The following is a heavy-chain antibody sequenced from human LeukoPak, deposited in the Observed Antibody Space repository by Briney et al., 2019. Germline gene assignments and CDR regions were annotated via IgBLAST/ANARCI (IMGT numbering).Heavy chain of an antibody. V-gene: IGHV1-69*13. J-gene: IGHJ4*02. CDR3: ARGGGDDYVWGSYRYLDY. CDR1: GGTFSSYA. D-gene: IGHD3-16*02. Sequence: ASVKVSCKASGGTFSSYAISWVRQAPGQGLEWMGGIIPIFGTANYAQKFQGRVTITADESTSTAYMELSSLRSEDTAVYYCARGGGDDYVWGSYRYLDYWGQGTLVTVSS. CDR2: IIPIFGTA.